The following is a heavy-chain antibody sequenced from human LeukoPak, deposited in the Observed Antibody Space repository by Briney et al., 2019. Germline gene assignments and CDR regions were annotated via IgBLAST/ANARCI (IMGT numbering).Heavy chain of an antibody. J-gene: IGHJ4*01. Sequence: SLAVSLTGTVSVCSVSSSSYYWGWIRQPPGKGLEWIGSIYYSGSTYYNPSLKTRDPISVDTSKNQFSLKLSSVTAADTAVYYCARVIVPRSVAGINYWGHGTLVTVSS. CDR2: IYYSGST. D-gene: IGHD6-19*01. V-gene: IGHV4-39*07. CDR3: ARVIVPRSVAGINY. CDR1: VCSVSSSSYY.